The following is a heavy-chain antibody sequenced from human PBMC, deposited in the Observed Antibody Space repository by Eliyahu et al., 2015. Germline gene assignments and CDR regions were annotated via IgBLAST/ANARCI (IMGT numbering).Heavy chain of an antibody. J-gene: IGHJ4*02. CDR1: GFTLSDHY. Sequence: EVQLMESGGALVQPGGSLRLSCAASGFTLSDHYMDWVRQAPGKGLEWVGRTRIKAKGYTTEYAASVKGRFTISRDEAETSVYLQMNSLKTEDTAVYYCARGYLSGDYCYSGDYWGQGTLVTVSS. CDR2: TRIKAKGYTT. V-gene: IGHV3-72*01. D-gene: IGHD2-21*01. CDR3: ARGYLSGDYCYSGDY.